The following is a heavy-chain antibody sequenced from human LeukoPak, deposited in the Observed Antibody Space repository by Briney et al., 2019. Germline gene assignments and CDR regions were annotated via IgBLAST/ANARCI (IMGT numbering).Heavy chain of an antibody. J-gene: IGHJ4*02. D-gene: IGHD1-26*01. CDR3: ARAPRHQGVVGATEGY. Sequence: GGSLRLSCAASGFTFSSYAMSWVRQAPGKGLEWVSAISGSGGSTYYADSVKGRFTISRDNSKNTLYLQMNSLRAEDTAVYYCARAPRHQGVVGATEGYWGQGTLVTVSS. CDR1: GFTFSSYA. V-gene: IGHV3-23*01. CDR2: ISGSGGST.